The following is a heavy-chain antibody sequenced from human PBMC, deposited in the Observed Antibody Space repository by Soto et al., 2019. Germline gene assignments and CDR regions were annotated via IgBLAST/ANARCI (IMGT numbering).Heavy chain of an antibody. Sequence: PGESMKISCAASGFTFRHCGMHWVRHAPVKVLEWVAVIWYDGSNQYYEDSVRGRFTISRDNSRNTLYLQMNSLRAEDTAVYYCARDPPAPRPPYYYGMDVWGQGTTVTVSS. CDR2: IWYDGSNQ. V-gene: IGHV3-33*01. D-gene: IGHD6-6*01. CDR3: ARDPPAPRPPYYYGMDV. CDR1: GFTFRHCG. J-gene: IGHJ6*02.